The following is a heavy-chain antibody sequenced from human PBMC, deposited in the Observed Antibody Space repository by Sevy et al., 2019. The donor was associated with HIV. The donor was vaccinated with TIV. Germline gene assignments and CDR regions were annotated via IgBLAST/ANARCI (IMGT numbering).Heavy chain of an antibody. Sequence: GGSLRLSCAASGFAFYGYSMSWIRQAPGKGLEWVATLSFGCGKINYADSVKGRFTISRDNSKNSFYLQMDNLRVEDTALYYCVREGCTRPHDYWGQGTRVTVSS. CDR2: LSFGCGKI. CDR1: GFAFYGYS. J-gene: IGHJ4*02. V-gene: IGHV3-23*01. D-gene: IGHD2-8*01. CDR3: VREGCTRPHDY.